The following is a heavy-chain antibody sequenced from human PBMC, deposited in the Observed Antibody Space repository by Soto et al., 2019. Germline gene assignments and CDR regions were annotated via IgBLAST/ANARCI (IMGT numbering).Heavy chain of an antibody. D-gene: IGHD3-3*01. CDR1: GFSLTTSGVG. Sequence: QITLNESGPTPVKPRQPLTLTCTFSGFSLTTSGVGVGWIRQSPGKAPECLALSYWDDDKRYSPSLKSRLTITKDTSKTQVVLTMADWDPADTATYYCAHRVLRTVFGLVTTTAIYFDFWGQGTPGAVSS. V-gene: IGHV2-5*02. CDR3: AHRVLRTVFGLVTTTAIYFDF. J-gene: IGHJ4*02. CDR2: SYWDDDK.